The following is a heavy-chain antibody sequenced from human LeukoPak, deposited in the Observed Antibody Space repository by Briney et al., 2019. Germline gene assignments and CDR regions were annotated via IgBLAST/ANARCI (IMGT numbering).Heavy chain of an antibody. D-gene: IGHD6-19*01. Sequence: TLSLTCTVSGGSISSGGHYWNWIRQPPGKALEWLALIDWDDDKYYSTSLKTRLTISKDTSKNQVVLTMTNMDPVDTATYYCARTYSSGWSDYWGQGTLVTVSS. CDR3: ARTYSSGWSDY. J-gene: IGHJ4*02. V-gene: IGHV2-70*01. CDR1: GGSISSGGHY. CDR2: IDWDDDK.